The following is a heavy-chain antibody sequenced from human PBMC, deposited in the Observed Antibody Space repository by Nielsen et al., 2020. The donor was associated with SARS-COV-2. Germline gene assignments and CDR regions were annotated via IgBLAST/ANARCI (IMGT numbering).Heavy chain of an antibody. V-gene: IGHV1-8*01. J-gene: IGHJ6*02. CDR2: MNPNSGNT. Sequence: WVRQAPGQGLEWMGWMNPNSGNTGYAQKFQGRVTMTRNTSISTAYMELSSLRSEDTAVYYCARGDIVVVVATYYYGMDVWGQGTTVTVSS. D-gene: IGHD2-15*01. CDR3: ARGDIVVVVATYYYGMDV.